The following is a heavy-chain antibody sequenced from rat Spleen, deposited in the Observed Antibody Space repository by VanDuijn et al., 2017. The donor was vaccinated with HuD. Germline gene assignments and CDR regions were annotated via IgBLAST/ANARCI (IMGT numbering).Heavy chain of an antibody. Sequence: EVQLVESDGGLVQPGRSLKLSCVASGFTFSDYGMNWIRQAPGKGLEWVASITNSGGSTYYPDSVKGRFTISRDNAQNTLYLQMDSLRSEDTATYYCARRFDFDYWGQGVMVTVSS. CDR3: ARRFDFDY. CDR1: GFTFSDYG. D-gene: IGHD4-3*01. V-gene: IGHV5-31*01. J-gene: IGHJ2*01. CDR2: ITNSGGST.